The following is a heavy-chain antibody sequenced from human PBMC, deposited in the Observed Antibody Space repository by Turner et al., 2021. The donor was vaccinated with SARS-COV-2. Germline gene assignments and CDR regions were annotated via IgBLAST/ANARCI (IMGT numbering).Heavy chain of an antibody. CDR2: INQDQSAK. CDR3: ASEPTALTQGY. Sequence: VQVMESGGGLVQPGGSLRLSCEASGLTFRTHWMSWVRQAPGKGLEWVANINQDQSAKNYVDSVKGRFTISRDDAKNSLYLQMNSLRVEDTAMYYCASEPTALTQGYWGQGTLVTVSS. CDR1: GLTFRTHW. D-gene: IGHD7-27*01. V-gene: IGHV3-7*01. J-gene: IGHJ4*02.